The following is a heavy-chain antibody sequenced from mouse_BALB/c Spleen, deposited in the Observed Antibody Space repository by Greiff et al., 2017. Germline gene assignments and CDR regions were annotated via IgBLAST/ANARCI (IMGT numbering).Heavy chain of an antibody. V-gene: IGHV5-4*02. CDR2: ISDGGSYT. Sequence: EVKLVESGGGLVKPGGSLKLSCAASGFTFSDYYMYWVRQTPEKRLEWVATISDGGSYTYYPDSVKGRFTISRDNAKNNLYLQMSSLKSEDTAMYYCARWLPDYYAMDYWGQGTSVTVSS. CDR1: GFTFSDYY. J-gene: IGHJ4*01. CDR3: ARWLPDYYAMDY. D-gene: IGHD2-2*01.